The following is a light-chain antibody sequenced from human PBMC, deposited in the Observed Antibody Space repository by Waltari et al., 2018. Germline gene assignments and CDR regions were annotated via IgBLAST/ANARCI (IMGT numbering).Light chain of an antibody. CDR2: RDD. V-gene: IGLV3-1*01. J-gene: IGLJ1*01. Sequence: SYEVTQPPSVSVSPRQRATITCSGEKLGSKYVSWYQQKSGQSPVLVIYRDDKRPSGIPERFSGSNSGNTATLTNSGTQPMDEADYYCQAWYSIAFVFGAGTKVTVL. CDR3: QAWYSIAFV. CDR1: KLGSKY.